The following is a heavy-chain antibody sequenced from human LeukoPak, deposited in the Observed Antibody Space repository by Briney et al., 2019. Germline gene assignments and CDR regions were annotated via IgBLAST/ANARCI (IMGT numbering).Heavy chain of an antibody. V-gene: IGHV3-30*04. CDR2: ISYDGSNK. J-gene: IGHJ4*02. D-gene: IGHD3-10*01. CDR3: ARDQPFGSY. CDR1: GFTFSSYA. Sequence: GGSLRLSCAASGFTFSSYAMRWVRQAPGKGLEWVAVISYDGSNKYYADSVKGRFTISRDNSKNTLYLQMNSLRAEDTAVYYCARDQPFGSYWGQGTLVTVSS.